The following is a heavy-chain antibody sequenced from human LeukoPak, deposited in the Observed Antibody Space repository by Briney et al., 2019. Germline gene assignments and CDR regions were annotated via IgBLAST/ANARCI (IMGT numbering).Heavy chain of an antibody. Sequence: SESLSLTCTVSGGSSSSYYWSWIRQPPGKGLEWIGYIFYSGSTNYNPSLKSRVTISVDTPKNQFSLKLTSVTAAYTAVYYCTAGYTAMVFDYWGQGTLVT. J-gene: IGHJ4*02. V-gene: IGHV4-59*01. CDR1: GGSSSSYY. CDR2: IFYSGST. CDR3: TAGYTAMVFDY. D-gene: IGHD5-18*01.